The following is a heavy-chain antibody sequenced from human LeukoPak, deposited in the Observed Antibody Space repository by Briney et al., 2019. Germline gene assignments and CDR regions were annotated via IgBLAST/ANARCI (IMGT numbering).Heavy chain of an antibody. V-gene: IGHV3-30*02. CDR1: GFTFSSYG. J-gene: IGHJ4*02. CDR2: IGYDGSNK. Sequence: GGSLGLSCAACGFTFSSYGMHWVRQAPGKGLEGVAFIGYDGSNKYYADSVKGRFTISRDNSKNTLYLQMNSLRAEDTALYYCAKARSDIAVATFDYWGQGTLVTVSS. CDR3: AKARSDIAVATFDY. D-gene: IGHD6-19*01.